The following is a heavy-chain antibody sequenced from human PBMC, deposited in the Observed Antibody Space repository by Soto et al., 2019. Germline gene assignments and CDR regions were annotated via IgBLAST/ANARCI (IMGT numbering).Heavy chain of an antibody. CDR2: IFYRGST. CDR3: VTGGDGYRFDY. J-gene: IGHJ4*02. Sequence: QVQLQESGPGLVKPSETLSLTCTVSGDSINNDYWSWIRQPPGRGLEWIGYIFYRGSTNYNPSLKSRVTMSVDRSKNHFSLKLTSLNAADTAVYYCVTGGDGYRFDYWGQGTLVTVSS. CDR1: GDSINNDY. V-gene: IGHV4-59*01. D-gene: IGHD2-21*02.